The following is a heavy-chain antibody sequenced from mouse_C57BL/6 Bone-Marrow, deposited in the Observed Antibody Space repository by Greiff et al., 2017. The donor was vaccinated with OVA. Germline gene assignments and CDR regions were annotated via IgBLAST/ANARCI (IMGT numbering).Heavy chain of an antibody. Sequence: QVQLQQSGAELVRPGASVTLSCKASGYTFTDYEMHWVKQTPVHGLEWIGAIDPETGGTAYNQKFKGKAILTADKSSSTAYMELRSLTSEASAVYYCTRSYINYGDFDYWGQGTTLTVSS. J-gene: IGHJ2*01. CDR2: IDPETGGT. D-gene: IGHD2-5*01. CDR1: GYTFTDYE. V-gene: IGHV1-15*01. CDR3: TRSYINYGDFDY.